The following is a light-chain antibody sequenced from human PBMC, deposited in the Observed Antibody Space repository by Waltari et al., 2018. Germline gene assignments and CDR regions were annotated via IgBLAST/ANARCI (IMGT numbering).Light chain of an antibody. J-gene: IGKJ4*01. V-gene: IGKV1-12*01. Sequence: DIQMTQSQSSLSASVGDKVTMTCRASQGISSWLAWYQQKPGKAPKLLIYAASSLQSGVPSRFSGSGSGTDYTLTISSLQAEDFATYYCQQGYNTPLTFGGGTKVEI. CDR2: AAS. CDR1: QGISSW. CDR3: QQGYNTPLT.